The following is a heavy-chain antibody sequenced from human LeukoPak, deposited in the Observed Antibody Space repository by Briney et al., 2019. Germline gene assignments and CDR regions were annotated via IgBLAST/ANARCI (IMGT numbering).Heavy chain of an antibody. J-gene: IGHJ4*02. V-gene: IGHV3-7*04. CDR3: ARDPDY. CDR1: GFTFTSDW. Sequence: GGSLRLSCAASGFTFTSDWMSWVRQAPGKGLEWVANINQDGSEKYYVDSVKGRFTISRDNAKNSLHLQMNSLRAEDTAVYYCARDPDYWGQGTLVTVSS. CDR2: INQDGSEK.